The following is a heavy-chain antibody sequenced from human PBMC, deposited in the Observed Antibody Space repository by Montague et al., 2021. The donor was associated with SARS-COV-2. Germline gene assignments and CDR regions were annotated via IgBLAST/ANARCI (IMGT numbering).Heavy chain of an antibody. Sequence: SETLSLTCTVSGVSVTDYYWSWIRQPPGKGLEWVGDVLYNKGTNFNPSLKGRVAISVDTSKNQFSLRLTSVTAADTAVYYCARTEIQVWSRRWFDPWGQGTLVTVSS. CDR3: ARTEIQVWSRRWFDP. J-gene: IGHJ5*02. CDR2: VLYNKGT. V-gene: IGHV4-59*08. D-gene: IGHD5-18*01. CDR1: GVSVTDYY.